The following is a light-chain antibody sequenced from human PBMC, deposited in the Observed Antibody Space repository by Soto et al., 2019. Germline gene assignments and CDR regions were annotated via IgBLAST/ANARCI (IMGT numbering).Light chain of an antibody. J-gene: IGLJ1*01. CDR2: EVT. Sequence: SALTQPASVSGSPGQSITISCTGTRRDVGGYNYVSWYQQYPGKSPKLLIYEVTHRPSGVSNRFSGSKSGNTASLTISGLQAEDEADYYCSSYTISYTLPFVFGTGTKVTVL. CDR3: SSYTISYTLPFV. V-gene: IGLV2-14*01. CDR1: RRDVGGYNY.